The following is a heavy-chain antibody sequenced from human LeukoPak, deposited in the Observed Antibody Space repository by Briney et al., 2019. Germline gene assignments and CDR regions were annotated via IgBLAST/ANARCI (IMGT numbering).Heavy chain of an antibody. V-gene: IGHV4-4*07. Sequence: KASETLSLTCTVSGGSISSYYWSWIRQPAGKGLEWIGRIYTSGTTYYNPSLKSRVTISVDTSKNQFSLKLSSVTAADTALYYCAKHYMGSSYNHGLDCWGQGTLVTVSS. CDR3: AKHYMGSSYNHGLDC. CDR1: GGSISSYY. D-gene: IGHD3-10*01. CDR2: IYTSGTT. J-gene: IGHJ4*02.